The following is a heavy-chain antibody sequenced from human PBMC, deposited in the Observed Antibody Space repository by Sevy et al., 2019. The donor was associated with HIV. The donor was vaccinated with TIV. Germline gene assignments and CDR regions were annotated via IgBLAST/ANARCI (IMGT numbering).Heavy chain of an antibody. Sequence: GGSLRLSCAASGFTFSSYALSWVRQAPGKGLEWVSTISERGGGTYYADSVKGRFTISRDNSKNTLFVQMNSLRAEDTAVYYCAENYGSRSYYSHWGQGTLVTVSS. V-gene: IGHV3-23*01. CDR1: GFTFSSYA. CDR2: ISERGGGT. J-gene: IGHJ4*02. CDR3: AENYGSRSYYSH. D-gene: IGHD3-10*01.